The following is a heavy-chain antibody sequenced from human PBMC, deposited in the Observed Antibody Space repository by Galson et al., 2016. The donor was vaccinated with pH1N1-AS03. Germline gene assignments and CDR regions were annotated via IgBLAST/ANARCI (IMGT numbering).Heavy chain of an antibody. J-gene: IGHJ4*02. CDR1: GGTFSNYA. Sequence: SVKVSCKASGGTFSNYAISWMRQAPGQGLEWMGGIHPIFGTPSYAQKFQGRLTVPADDSTSAAYMELSSLTSEDTAMYYCARDRHYDSSGRFYYESEHWGQGTLVIVSS. V-gene: IGHV1-69*13. D-gene: IGHD3-22*01. CDR3: ARDRHYDSSGRFYYESEH. CDR2: IHPIFGTP.